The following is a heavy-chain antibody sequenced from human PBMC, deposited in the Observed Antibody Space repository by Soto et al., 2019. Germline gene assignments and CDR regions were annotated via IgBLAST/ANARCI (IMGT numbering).Heavy chain of an antibody. CDR1: GFTFNTYV. V-gene: IGHV3-23*01. CDR3: ARRAITATTKWGAFDV. J-gene: IGHJ3*01. CDR2: ISYSADKT. D-gene: IGHD1-7*01. Sequence: EVQLLDSGGGLVQPGGSLRLSCAASGFTFNTYVMNWVRQAPGKGLAWVSTISYSADKTHYADSVTGRFTTSRDNSRDTLFLQMNIRRADDAAVYYCARRAITATTKWGAFDVWGQGTMVTVSS.